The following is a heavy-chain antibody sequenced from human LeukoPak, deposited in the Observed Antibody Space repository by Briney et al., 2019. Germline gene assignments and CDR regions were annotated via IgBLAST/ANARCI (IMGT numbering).Heavy chain of an antibody. CDR1: GFAFSAYG. CDR3: AKGLNSGWYGQSFDL. CDR2: LSYDGTNG. V-gene: IGHV3-30*18. J-gene: IGHJ4*02. Sequence: GGSLRLSCAASGFAFSAYGMHWVRQAPGKGLEWVAVLSYDGTNGYYAGSVKGRLTISRDNSKNTLDLQMNSLRAEDTAVYYCAKGLNSGWYGQSFDLWGQGTLVTDSS. D-gene: IGHD6-19*01.